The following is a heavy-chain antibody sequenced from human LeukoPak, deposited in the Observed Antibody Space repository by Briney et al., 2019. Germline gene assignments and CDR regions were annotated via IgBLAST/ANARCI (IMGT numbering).Heavy chain of an antibody. CDR1: GGTFSSYA. CDR2: IIPIFGTA. D-gene: IGHD6-25*01. CDR3: ARDNEAAGVDY. J-gene: IGHJ4*02. Sequence: GASVKVSCKASGGTFSSYAISWVRQAPGQGLEWMGGIIPIFGTANYTQKFQGRVTITADESTSTAYMELSSLRSEDTAVYYCARDNEAAGVDYWGQGTLVTVSS. V-gene: IGHV1-69*13.